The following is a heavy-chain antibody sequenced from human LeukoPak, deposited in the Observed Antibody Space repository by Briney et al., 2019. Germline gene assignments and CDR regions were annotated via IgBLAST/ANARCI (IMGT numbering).Heavy chain of an antibody. CDR2: IYYSGST. Sequence: SETLSLTCTVSGGSISSSSYYWGWIRQPPGKGLEWIGSIYYSGSTYYNPSLKSRVTMSVDTSKNQFSLKLSSVTAADTAVYYCARAPAPSGYDYGYYYMDVWGKGTTVTISS. V-gene: IGHV4-39*07. J-gene: IGHJ6*03. CDR1: GGSISSSSYY. D-gene: IGHD5-12*01. CDR3: ARAPAPSGYDYGYYYMDV.